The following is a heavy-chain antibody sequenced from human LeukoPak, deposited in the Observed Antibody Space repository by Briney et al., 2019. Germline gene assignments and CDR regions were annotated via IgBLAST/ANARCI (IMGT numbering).Heavy chain of an antibody. D-gene: IGHD3-22*01. Sequence: GGSLRLSCAASGFTFSSYGMHWVRQAPGKGLEWVAVISYDGSNKYYADSVKGRFTISRDNSKNTLYLQMNSLRAEDTAVYYCAKDRSDDSSGFDYRGQGTLVTVSS. CDR3: AKDRSDDSSGFDY. V-gene: IGHV3-30*18. CDR2: ISYDGSNK. J-gene: IGHJ4*02. CDR1: GFTFSSYG.